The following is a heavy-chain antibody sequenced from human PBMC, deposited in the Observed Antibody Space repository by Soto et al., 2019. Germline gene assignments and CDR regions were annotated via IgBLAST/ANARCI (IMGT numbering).Heavy chain of an antibody. CDR3: AGDNGSDWNYFDF. CDR2: ITSSSSYI. J-gene: IGHJ4*02. D-gene: IGHD1-1*01. Sequence: EVQLVESGGGLVKPGGSLRLSCAASGFTFSSYSMNWVRQAPGKGLEWVSSITSSSSYIYYADSVKGRFTSSRDNAKNSLYLQMNSLRAEETAVYYCAGDNGSDWNYFDFWGQGTLVTVSS. V-gene: IGHV3-21*01. CDR1: GFTFSSYS.